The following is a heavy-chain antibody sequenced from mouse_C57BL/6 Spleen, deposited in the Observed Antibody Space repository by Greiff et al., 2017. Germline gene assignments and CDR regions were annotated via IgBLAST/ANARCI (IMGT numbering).Heavy chain of an antibody. J-gene: IGHJ1*03. CDR2: IYPRSGNT. CDR1: GYTFTSYG. D-gene: IGHD1-1*01. Sequence: VKLVESGAELARPGASVKLSCKASGYTFTSYGISWVKQRTGQGLEWIGEIYPRSGNTYYNEKFKGKATLTADKSSSTAYMELRSLTSEDSAVYFCARPLYYGSSSPYWYFDVWGTGTTVTVSS. V-gene: IGHV1-81*01. CDR3: ARPLYYGSSSPYWYFDV.